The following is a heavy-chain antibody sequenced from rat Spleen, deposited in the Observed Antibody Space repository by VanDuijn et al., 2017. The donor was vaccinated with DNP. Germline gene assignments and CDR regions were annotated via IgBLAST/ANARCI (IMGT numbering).Heavy chain of an antibody. J-gene: IGHJ4*01. Sequence: EVQLVESGGGLVQPGGSLKLSCAASGFSFGDYVMAWVRQVPKKGLEWVATITYDGSRTYCRDSVKGRFTISRDNAKSTLYLQMDSLRSEDTATYYCTTFEGTNAWGQGTSVTVSS. CDR1: GFSFGDYV. CDR3: TTFEGTNA. CDR2: ITYDGSRT. D-gene: IGHD1-11*01. V-gene: IGHV5S10*01.